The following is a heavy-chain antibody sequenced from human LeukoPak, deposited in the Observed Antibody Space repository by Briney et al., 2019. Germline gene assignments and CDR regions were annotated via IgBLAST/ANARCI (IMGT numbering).Heavy chain of an antibody. J-gene: IGHJ4*02. D-gene: IGHD3-10*01. V-gene: IGHV3-7*01. CDR1: GFIFSDYW. Sequence: GGSLRLSCAASGFIFSDYWMNWVRQVPGKGLEWVANINEDGSAQDYVDSVRGRFSISRDIAKNSLYLQMNSLRVEDTAIYYCATRESSMARSHWGQGTLVTVSS. CDR3: ATRESSMARSH. CDR2: INEDGSAQ.